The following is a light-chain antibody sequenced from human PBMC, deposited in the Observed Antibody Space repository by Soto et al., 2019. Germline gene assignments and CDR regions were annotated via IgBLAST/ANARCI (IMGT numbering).Light chain of an antibody. CDR1: RGVRSN. V-gene: IGKV3-15*01. CDR2: GAS. J-gene: IGKJ5*01. Sequence: EEVMTAAPTPPAVSPGERSPLPLRARRGVRSNLAWYQQKPGQSPRLLIYGASTRATGIPARFSGSGSGTEFTLTISRLESEDFAVYYCQQYNSWPPITFGQGTRLEIK. CDR3: QQYNSWPPIT.